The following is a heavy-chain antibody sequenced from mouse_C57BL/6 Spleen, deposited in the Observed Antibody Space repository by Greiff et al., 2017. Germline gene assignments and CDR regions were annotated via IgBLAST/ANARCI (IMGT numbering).Heavy chain of an antibody. D-gene: IGHD2-1*01. CDR2: IDPSDSYT. Sequence: QVQLQQPGAELVMPGASVKLSCKASGYTFTSYWMPWVKQRPGQGLEWIGEIDPSDSYTNYNQKFKGKSTLTVDKSSSTAYMQLSSLTSEDSAVYYCARSGNSYAMDYWGQGTSVTVSS. J-gene: IGHJ4*01. CDR1: GYTFTSYW. CDR3: ARSGNSYAMDY. V-gene: IGHV1-69*01.